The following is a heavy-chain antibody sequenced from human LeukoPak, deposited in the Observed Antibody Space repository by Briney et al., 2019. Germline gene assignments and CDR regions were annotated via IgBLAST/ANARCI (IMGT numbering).Heavy chain of an antibody. V-gene: IGHV1-18*01. J-gene: IGHJ6*03. CDR2: ISAYNGNT. CDR1: GYTFTSYG. D-gene: IGHD3-10*01. CDR3: ARVWFGELGYYYYMDV. Sequence: ASVKVSCKASGYTFTSYGISWVRQAPGQGLEWMGWISAYNGNTNYAQKLKGRVTMTTDTSTSTAYMELRSLRSDDTAVYYCARVWFGELGYYYYMDVWGKGTTVTVSS.